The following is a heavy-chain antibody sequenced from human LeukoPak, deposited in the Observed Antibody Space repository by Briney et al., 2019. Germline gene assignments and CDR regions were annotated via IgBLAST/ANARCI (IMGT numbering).Heavy chain of an antibody. V-gene: IGHV4-59*08. J-gene: IGHJ4*02. CDR2: IYHSGST. D-gene: IGHD2-15*01. CDR1: GGSFSSYF. Sequence: SETLSLICTVSGGSFSSYFWSWIRQPPGKGLEWIGYIYHSGSTHYNPSLKSRVTISVDTSKNQFSLKLSSVTAADTAVYYCARHSESAFDYWGQGTLVTVSS. CDR3: ARHSESAFDY.